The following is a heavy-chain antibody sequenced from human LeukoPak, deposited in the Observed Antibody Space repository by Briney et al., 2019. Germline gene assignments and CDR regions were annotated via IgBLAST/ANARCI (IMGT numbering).Heavy chain of an antibody. Sequence: SGGSLRLSCAASGFTFSSYWMSWVRQAPGKGLELVSSISSNSDYIYYAASVKGRFTISRDNAKNSLYLQMNSLRAEDTAMYYCARDPIYSDNSGYWNDCWGQGTLVTVSS. CDR3: ARDPIYSDNSGYWNDC. CDR1: GFTFSSYW. V-gene: IGHV3-21*01. CDR2: ISSNSDYI. J-gene: IGHJ4*02. D-gene: IGHD3-22*01.